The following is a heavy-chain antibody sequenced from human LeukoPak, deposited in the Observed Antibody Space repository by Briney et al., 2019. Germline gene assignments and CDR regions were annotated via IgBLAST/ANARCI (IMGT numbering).Heavy chain of an antibody. CDR3: ARDQFYAFDI. J-gene: IGHJ3*02. Sequence: QPGGSLRLSCAGSGFTFSSYYMIWVRPAPGKGLEWVSYISRSSSTIYYADSVKGRFTISRDNAKNSLYLQMNSLRDEGTAVYYCARDQFYAFDIWGQGTMVTVSS. V-gene: IGHV3-48*02. CDR1: GFTFSSYY. CDR2: ISRSSSTI.